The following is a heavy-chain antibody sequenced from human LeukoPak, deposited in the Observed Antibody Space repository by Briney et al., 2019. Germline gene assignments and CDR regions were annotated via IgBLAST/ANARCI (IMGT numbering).Heavy chain of an antibody. CDR3: ARNGIFGVASGVGMDV. CDR1: GGTFSSYT. Sequence: SVKVSCKASGGTFSSYTISWVRQAPGQGLEWMGRIIPILGIANYAQKFQGRVTITADKSTSTAYMELSGLRSEDTAVYYCARNGIFGVASGVGMDVWGQGTTVTVSS. V-gene: IGHV1-69*02. CDR2: IIPILGIA. D-gene: IGHD3-3*01. J-gene: IGHJ6*02.